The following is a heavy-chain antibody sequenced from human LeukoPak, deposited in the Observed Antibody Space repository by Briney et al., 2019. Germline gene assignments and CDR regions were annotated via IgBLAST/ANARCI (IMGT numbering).Heavy chain of an antibody. J-gene: IGHJ4*02. V-gene: IGHV4-59*01. D-gene: IGHD3-22*01. CDR1: GGSIRSFY. Sequence: SETLSLTCTVSGGSIRSFYWSWVRRPPGKRLEWIGFIYYSGRTNYNPSLKSRVTISVDTSQNQFSLKLSSVTAADTAVYYCARVRNQYDTSGYYPFDSWGQGTLVTVSS. CDR2: IYYSGRT. CDR3: ARVRNQYDTSGYYPFDS.